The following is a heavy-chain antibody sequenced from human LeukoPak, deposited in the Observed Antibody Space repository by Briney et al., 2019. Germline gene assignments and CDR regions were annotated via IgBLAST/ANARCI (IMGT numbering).Heavy chain of an antibody. D-gene: IGHD6-19*01. V-gene: IGHV4-38-2*02. CDR2: FYHSGST. CDR1: GYSISSGYY. CDR3: ARDRRFAVAGIRGPDY. J-gene: IGHJ4*02. Sequence: SETLSLTCAVSGYSISSGYYWGWIRQPPGKGLEWIGSFYHSGSTYYNPSLKSRVTISVDTSKNQFSLKLSSVTAADTAVYYCARDRRFAVAGIRGPDYWGQGTLVTVSS.